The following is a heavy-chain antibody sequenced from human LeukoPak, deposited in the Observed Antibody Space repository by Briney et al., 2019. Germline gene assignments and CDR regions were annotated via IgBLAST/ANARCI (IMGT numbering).Heavy chain of an antibody. CDR3: ARANFLYCSSSTCLFDY. CDR2: INPNEGDT. Sequence: AAVTVSCMASVYTFTDYYLHWVRQAPAHAFEWMGWINPNEGDTNYAQKFQGRVTMTRDPSTSTAHMAVNRLRSDDTALYSYARANFLYCSSSTCLFDYWGQGTLVTVSS. CDR1: VYTFTDYY. V-gene: IGHV1-2*02. D-gene: IGHD2-2*01. J-gene: IGHJ4*02.